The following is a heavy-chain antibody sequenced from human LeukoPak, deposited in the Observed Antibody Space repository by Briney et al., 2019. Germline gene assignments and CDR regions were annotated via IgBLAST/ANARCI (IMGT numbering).Heavy chain of an antibody. CDR1: GFTFSQNG. CDR3: AKDLHSSASCY. Sequence: PGGSLRLSCAASGFTFSQNGMHWVRQAPGKGLEWMAFIEYDGSDKYFADSVKGRFTISRDNSKNMLYLQMNSLRAEDTALYHCAKDLHSSASCYWGQGALVTVSS. J-gene: IGHJ4*02. CDR2: IEYDGSDK. V-gene: IGHV3-30*02. D-gene: IGHD3-22*01.